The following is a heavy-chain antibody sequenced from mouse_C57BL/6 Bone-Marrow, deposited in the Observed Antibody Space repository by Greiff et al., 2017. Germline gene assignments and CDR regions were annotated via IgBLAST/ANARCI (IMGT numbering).Heavy chain of an antibody. D-gene: IGHD1-1*01. J-gene: IGHJ1*03. CDR2: IHPNSGST. V-gene: IGHV1-64*01. CDR3: APITTVPYWYFDV. CDR1: GYTFTSYW. Sequence: QVQLQQPGAELVKPGASVKLSCKASGYTFTSYWMHWVKQRPGQGLEWIGMIHPNSGSTNYNEKVKSKATLTVDKSTSTDYMQLSSLTYEDSAVYCCAPITTVPYWYFDVWGTGTTVTVSS.